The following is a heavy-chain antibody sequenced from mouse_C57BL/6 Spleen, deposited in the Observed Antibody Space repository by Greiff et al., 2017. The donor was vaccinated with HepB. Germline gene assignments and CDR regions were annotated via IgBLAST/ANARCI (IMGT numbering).Heavy chain of an antibody. CDR3: ARYWGYAMDY. CDR2: INPNNGGT. V-gene: IGHV1-26*01. D-gene: IGHD4-1*01. CDR1: GYTFTDYY. J-gene: IGHJ4*01. Sequence: VQLQQSGPELVKPGASVKISCKASGYTFTDYYMNWVKQSHGKSLEWIGDINPNNGGTSYNQKFKGKATLTVDKSSSTAYMELRSLTSEDSAVYYCARYWGYAMDYWGQGTSVTVSS.